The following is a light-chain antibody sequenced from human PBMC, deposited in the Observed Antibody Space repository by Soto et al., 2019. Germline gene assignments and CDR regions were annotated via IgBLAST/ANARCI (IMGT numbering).Light chain of an antibody. Sequence: LTQPASVSGSPGQSITISCTGTTSDIGTYSYVSWYQQHAGKAPKLIIYEVSHRPSGISNRFSGSKSGNTASLTISGLQAEDEADYYCSSYTTSSSYVFGAGTKVTVL. J-gene: IGLJ1*01. CDR3: SSYTTSSSYV. CDR2: EVS. CDR1: TSDIGTYSY. V-gene: IGLV2-14*01.